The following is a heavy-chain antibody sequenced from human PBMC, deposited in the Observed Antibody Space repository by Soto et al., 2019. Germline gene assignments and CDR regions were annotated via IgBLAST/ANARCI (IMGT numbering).Heavy chain of an antibody. CDR2: IYHSGST. V-gene: IGHV4-4*02. J-gene: IGHJ4*02. CDR1: GGSISSSNW. CDR3: ARGTRYYYGSGSYSLYYFDY. D-gene: IGHD3-10*01. Sequence: SETLSLTCAVSGGSISSSNWWSWVRQPPGKGLEWIGEIYHSGSTNYNPSLKSRVTISVDKSKNQFSLKLSSVTAADTAVYYCARGTRYYYGSGSYSLYYFDYWGQGTLVTVS.